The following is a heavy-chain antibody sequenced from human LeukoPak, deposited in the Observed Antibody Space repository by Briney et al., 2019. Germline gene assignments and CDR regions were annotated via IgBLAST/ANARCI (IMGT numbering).Heavy chain of an antibody. CDR3: ARDLYYYGSGSYYDVFDV. V-gene: IGHV1-18*01. D-gene: IGHD3-10*01. CDR1: GYTFTGHH. Sequence: ASVKVSCKASGYTFTGHHIHWVRQAPGQGLEWMGWISAYKGNTYYAQKLQGRVTMTTDTSTSTAYMELRSLRSDDTAIYYCARDLYYYGSGSYYDVFDVWGQGTMVTVSS. J-gene: IGHJ3*01. CDR2: ISAYKGNT.